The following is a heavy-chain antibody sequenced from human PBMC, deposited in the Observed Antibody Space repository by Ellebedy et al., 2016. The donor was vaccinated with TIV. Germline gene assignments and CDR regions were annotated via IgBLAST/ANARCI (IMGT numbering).Heavy chain of an antibody. Sequence: GESLKISXAASGFTFSSYAMSWVRQAPGKGLEWVSAISGSGGSTYYADSVKGRFTISRDNSKNTLYLQMNSLRAEDTAVYYCAKDAWSDYYYYYMDVWGKGTTVTVSS. CDR3: AKDAWSDYYYYYMDV. V-gene: IGHV3-23*01. CDR2: ISGSGGST. J-gene: IGHJ6*03. D-gene: IGHD3-3*01. CDR1: GFTFSSYA.